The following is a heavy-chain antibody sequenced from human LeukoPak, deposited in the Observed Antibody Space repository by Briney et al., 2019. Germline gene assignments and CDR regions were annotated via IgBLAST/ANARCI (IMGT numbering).Heavy chain of an antibody. CDR2: ISVYNGNT. V-gene: IGHV1-18*01. D-gene: IGHD6-13*01. CDR1: GYTFTDYG. J-gene: IGHJ6*03. CDR3: ARVGDCGSSCPDYYYYMDV. Sequence: GASVKVSCKASGYTFTDYGISWVRQAPGQGLEWMGWISVYNGNTNYAQKLQGRVTMTTDTSTSTAYMELRSLRSDDTAVYYCARVGDCGSSCPDYYYYMDVWGKGTTVTISS.